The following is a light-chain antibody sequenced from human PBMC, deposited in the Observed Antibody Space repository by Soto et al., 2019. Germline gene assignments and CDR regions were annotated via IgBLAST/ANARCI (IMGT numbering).Light chain of an antibody. CDR3: SSYTNTNSWV. CDR2: DVS. CDR1: SSDVGGYNY. Sequence: QSALTQPASVSGSPGQSITISCTGTSSDVGGYNYVSWYQQHPGKAPKLIIYDVSNRPSGVSTRFSGSKSGNTASLTISGLQAEDEADYSCSSYTNTNSWVFGGGTKLTVL. V-gene: IGLV2-14*01. J-gene: IGLJ3*02.